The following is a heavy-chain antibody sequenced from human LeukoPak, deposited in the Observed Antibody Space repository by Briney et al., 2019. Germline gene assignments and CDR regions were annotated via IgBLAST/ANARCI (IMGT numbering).Heavy chain of an antibody. CDR3: AKDPREVSWQQLDPKDYYYYYYMDV. Sequence: PGGSLRLSCAASGFTFSSYGMHWVRQAPGKGLEWVAFIRYDGSNKYYADSVKGRFTISRDNSKNTLYLQMNSLRAEDTAVYYCAKDPREVSWQQLDPKDYYYYYYMDVWGKGTTVTISS. D-gene: IGHD6-13*01. CDR2: IRYDGSNK. CDR1: GFTFSSYG. V-gene: IGHV3-30*02. J-gene: IGHJ6*03.